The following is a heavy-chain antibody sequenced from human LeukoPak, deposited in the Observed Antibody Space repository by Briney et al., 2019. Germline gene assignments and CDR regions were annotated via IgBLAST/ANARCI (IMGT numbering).Heavy chain of an antibody. D-gene: IGHD3-3*01. J-gene: IGHJ6*02. CDR1: GGSFSGYY. CDR3: ARGNYDFWSGRHYGMDV. V-gene: IGHV4-34*01. CDR2: INHSGST. Sequence: SETLSLTCAVYGGSFSGYYWSWIRQPPGKGLEWIGEINHSGSTNYNPSLKSRVTISVDTSKNQFSLKLSSVTAADTAVYYCARGNYDFWSGRHYGMDVWGQGTTVTVSS.